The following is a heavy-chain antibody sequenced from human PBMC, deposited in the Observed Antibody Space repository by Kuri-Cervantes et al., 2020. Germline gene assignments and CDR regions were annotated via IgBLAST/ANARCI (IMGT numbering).Heavy chain of an antibody. J-gene: IGHJ4*02. CDR1: GYSISDDYY. V-gene: IGHV4-61*08. CDR2: IYYTGDT. Sequence: SETLSLTCSVSGYSISDDYYWGWIRQPPGKGLEWIGYIYYTGDTNYNPSLKSRITISRDASKNQFSLNLRSVTAADTAVYYCVRLGDFLGAYWGQGTLVTVSS. CDR3: VRLGDFLGAY. D-gene: IGHD2-21*02.